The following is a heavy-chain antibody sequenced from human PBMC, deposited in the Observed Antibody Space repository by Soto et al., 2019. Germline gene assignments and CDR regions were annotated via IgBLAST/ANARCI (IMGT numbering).Heavy chain of an antibody. D-gene: IGHD5-12*01. CDR1: GFTFSSYA. J-gene: IGHJ4*02. V-gene: IGHV3-64D*06. CDR3: VKSRGGNNFDFFD. Sequence: GSLRLSCSASGFTFSSYAMHWVRQAPGKGLEYVSGIRGNGDPPFYADSVKGRFTISRDNSKNTLYLQMSSLSADDTAVYYCVKSRGGNNFDFFDWGQGALVTVSS. CDR2: IRGNGDPP.